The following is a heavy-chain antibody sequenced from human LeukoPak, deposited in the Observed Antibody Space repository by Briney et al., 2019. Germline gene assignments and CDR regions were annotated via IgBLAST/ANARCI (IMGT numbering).Heavy chain of an antibody. V-gene: IGHV3-7*01. Sequence: GGSLRLSCAASGFTFSSYAMSWVRQAPGKGLEWVANIKKDGSEKYYVDSVKGRFTISRDNAKNSLYLQMNSLRAEDTAVYYCARDLYRIVVVPHYFDYWGQGTLVTVSS. D-gene: IGHD3-22*01. CDR3: ARDLYRIVVVPHYFDY. J-gene: IGHJ4*02. CDR1: GFTFSSYA. CDR2: IKKDGSEK.